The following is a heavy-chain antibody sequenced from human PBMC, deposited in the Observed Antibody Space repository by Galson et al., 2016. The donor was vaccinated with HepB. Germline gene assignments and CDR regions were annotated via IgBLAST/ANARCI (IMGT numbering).Heavy chain of an antibody. CDR2: ISFDGRNG. D-gene: IGHD4-17*01. J-gene: IGHJ5*02. CDR1: GFDFNDSS. CDR3: ARSAAGRTATTTLA. V-gene: IGHV3-30-3*01. Sequence: SPRLSCAASGFDFNDSSMHWVRQSPGKGLEWVAGISFDGRNGYYADSVKGRFIISRDSSKKTVYLQMNSLRSKDTAVYYCARSAAGRTATTTLAWGQGILVTVSS.